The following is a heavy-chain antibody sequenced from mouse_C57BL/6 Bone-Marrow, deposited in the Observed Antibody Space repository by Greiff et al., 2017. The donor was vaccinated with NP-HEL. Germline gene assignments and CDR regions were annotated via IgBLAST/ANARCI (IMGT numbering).Heavy chain of an antibody. CDR2: IYPGSGSS. Sequence: VQLQQSGAELVKPGASVKMSCKASGYTFTSYWITWVKQRPGQGLEWIGDIYPGSGSSNYHEKFKSKATLTLDTSSSTAYMQLSSLTSEDSAVYYCATPDFDYWGKGTTLTVSS. CDR1: GYTFTSYW. V-gene: IGHV1-55*01. CDR3: ATPDFDY. J-gene: IGHJ2*01.